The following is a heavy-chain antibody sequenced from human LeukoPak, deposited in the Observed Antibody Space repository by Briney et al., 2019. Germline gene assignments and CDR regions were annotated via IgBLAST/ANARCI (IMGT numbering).Heavy chain of an antibody. V-gene: IGHV3-48*03. J-gene: IGHJ5*02. Sequence: GGSLRLSCAASGFDLSTYEMNWVRQAPGKGLEWIADITISGHTKNYADSVKGRFSISRDNARTSLYLQMHSLRVEDTCVYYCARGDPHADLWGQGTLVTVSS. D-gene: IGHD5-24*01. CDR3: ARGDPHADL. CDR1: GFDLSTYE. CDR2: ITISGHTK.